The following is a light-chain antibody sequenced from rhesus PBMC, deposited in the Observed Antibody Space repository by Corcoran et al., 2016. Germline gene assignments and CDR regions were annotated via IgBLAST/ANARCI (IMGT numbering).Light chain of an antibody. CDR3: QQYSNWPLT. CDR2: DAS. Sequence: EIVLTQSPATLSLSPGERATLSCRASQSVSSNLAWYQQKPGQAPRPLIYDASSRATGIPDRFSGMGSGTDFTLTINSLEPEDVGVFYCQQYSNWPLTFGGGTKVELK. CDR1: QSVSSN. V-gene: IGKV3-35*01. J-gene: IGKJ4*01.